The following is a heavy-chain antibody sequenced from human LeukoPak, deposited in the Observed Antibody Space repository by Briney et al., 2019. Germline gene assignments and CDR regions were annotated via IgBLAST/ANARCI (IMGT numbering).Heavy chain of an antibody. Sequence: ASVKVSCTASGYTFTSYGISWVRQAPGQGLEWMGWSRAYNGNINNAQKLQRRVTMTTDTSTSTAYMELRSLRSDDTAVYYCARGGLPDYCTTTNSSPENRWLDPWGQGSLVTVSS. D-gene: IGHD1-26*01. CDR1: GYTFTSYG. V-gene: IGHV1-18*01. J-gene: IGHJ5*02. CDR2: SRAYNGNI. CDR3: ARGGLPDYCTTTNSSPENRWLDP.